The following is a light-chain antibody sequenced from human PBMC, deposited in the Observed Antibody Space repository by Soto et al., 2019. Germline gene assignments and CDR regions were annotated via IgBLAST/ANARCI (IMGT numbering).Light chain of an antibody. Sequence: EVVMTQSPSTLSVSPGERATLSCRASQNVSSNLAWYQQKPGQAPSLLIYGASTRATGTPARFSGSGSGTEFTLTISSLQSEDFAVYYCQPYNNWPLTFGGGTKVDIK. J-gene: IGKJ4*01. CDR1: QNVSSN. V-gene: IGKV3-15*01. CDR3: QPYNNWPLT. CDR2: GAS.